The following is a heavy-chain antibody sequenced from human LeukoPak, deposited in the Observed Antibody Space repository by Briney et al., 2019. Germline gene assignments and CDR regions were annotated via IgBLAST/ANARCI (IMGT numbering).Heavy chain of an antibody. Sequence: SETLSLTCAVSGYSISSGYYWGWIRQPPGKGLEWIGSIYHSGSTYYNPSLKSRVTISVDTSKDQFSLKLNSVTAADTAVYYCARGILLWGQGTLVTVSS. V-gene: IGHV4-38-2*01. J-gene: IGHJ4*02. D-gene: IGHD2-15*01. CDR1: GYSISSGYY. CDR3: ARGILL. CDR2: IYHSGST.